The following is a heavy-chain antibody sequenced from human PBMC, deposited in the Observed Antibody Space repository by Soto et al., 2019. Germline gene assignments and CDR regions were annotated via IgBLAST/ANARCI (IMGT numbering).Heavy chain of an antibody. Sequence: EVQLLESGGGLVQPGGSLRLSCAASGFTFSTSVMVWVRQAPGKGLEWVSAIGGSGGSTYYADSVQGRFTITRDNSKNTLYLQMNSLRAEDTAVYYCAKDRQAYDFRSGYYGDWCDPWGQGTLVTVSS. V-gene: IGHV3-23*01. CDR1: GFTFSTSV. D-gene: IGHD3-3*01. J-gene: IGHJ5*02. CDR3: AKDRQAYDFRSGYYGDWCDP. CDR2: IGGSGGST.